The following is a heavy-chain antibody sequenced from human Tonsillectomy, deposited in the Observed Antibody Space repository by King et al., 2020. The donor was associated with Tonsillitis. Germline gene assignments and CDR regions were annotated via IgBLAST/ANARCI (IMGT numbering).Heavy chain of an antibody. J-gene: IGHJ4*02. CDR3: ARDRDGYNTGDFDY. Sequence: VQLVESGGGVVQPGRSLRLSCAASGFTFSSYAMHWVRQAPGKGLEWVAVISYDGSNKYYADSVKGRFTISRDNSKNTLYLQMNSLRAEDTAVYYCARDRDGYNTGDFDYWGQGTLVPVSS. V-gene: IGHV3-30*01. CDR1: GFTFSSYA. D-gene: IGHD5-24*01. CDR2: ISYDGSNK.